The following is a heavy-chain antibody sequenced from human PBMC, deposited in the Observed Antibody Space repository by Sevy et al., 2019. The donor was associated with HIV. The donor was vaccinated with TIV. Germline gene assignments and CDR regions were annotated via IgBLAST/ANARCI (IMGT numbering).Heavy chain of an antibody. J-gene: IGHJ5*02. CDR3: ARCHYPSSSWYNWFDP. Sequence: ASVKVSCKASGYTFTSYAMHWVRQAPGQRLEWMGWINAGNGNTKSSQKFQGRVTITRDTSASTAYMELSSLRSEDTAVYYCARCHYPSSSWYNWFDPWGQGTLVTVSS. CDR1: GYTFTSYA. D-gene: IGHD6-13*01. CDR2: INAGNGNT. V-gene: IGHV1-3*01.